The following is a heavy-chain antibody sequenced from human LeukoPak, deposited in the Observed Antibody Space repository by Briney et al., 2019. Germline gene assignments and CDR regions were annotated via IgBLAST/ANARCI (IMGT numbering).Heavy chain of an antibody. CDR2: VSSTSTYI. D-gene: IGHD5-18*01. V-gene: IGHV3-21*01. CDR3: AIDPGTVDTPMVPVWDY. Sequence: GECLRLSCAASGFTFSNYKMNWVRPAPGRGLEWVSSVSSTSTYIYYTDSVKGRFTISRDNAKNSLYMQMNSLRAEDTAVYYCAIDPGTVDTPMVPVWDYWGQGTVVTVSS. J-gene: IGHJ4*02. CDR1: GFTFSNYK.